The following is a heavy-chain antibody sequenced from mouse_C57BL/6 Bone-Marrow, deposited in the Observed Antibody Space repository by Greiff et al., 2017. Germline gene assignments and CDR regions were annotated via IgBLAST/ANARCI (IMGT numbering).Heavy chain of an antibody. Sequence: QVQLQQPGAELVKPGASVKLSCKASGYTFTSYWMHWVKQRPGQGLEWIGMIHPNSGSTNYNEKFKSKATLTVDKSSSTAYLQLSSLTSEDSAVYYCASEGYYGSPIDYWGQGTSVTVSS. CDR1: GYTFTSYW. V-gene: IGHV1-64*01. CDR2: IHPNSGST. J-gene: IGHJ4*01. CDR3: ASEGYYGSPIDY. D-gene: IGHD1-1*01.